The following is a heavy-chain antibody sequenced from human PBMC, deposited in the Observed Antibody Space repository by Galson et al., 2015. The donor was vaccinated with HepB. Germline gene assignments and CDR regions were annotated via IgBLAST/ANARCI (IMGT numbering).Heavy chain of an antibody. D-gene: IGHD1-20*01. Sequence: SLRLSCAASGFTFSSYAMHWVRQAPGKGLEWVAVISYDGSNKYYADSVKGRFTISRDNSKNTLYLQMNSLRAEDTAVYYCARVHDNWNVWSYFDYWGQGTLVTVSS. V-gene: IGHV3-30-3*01. J-gene: IGHJ4*02. CDR3: ARVHDNWNVWSYFDY. CDR2: ISYDGSNK. CDR1: GFTFSSYA.